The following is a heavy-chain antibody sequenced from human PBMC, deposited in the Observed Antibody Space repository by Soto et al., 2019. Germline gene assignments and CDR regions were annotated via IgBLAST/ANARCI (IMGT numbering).Heavy chain of an antibody. V-gene: IGHV3-23*01. CDR3: ATVHNTSRSFDY. Sequence: DVQLLDSRGGLVQPGESLRLSCAASGFTITSSAMSWVRQAPRKRLEWVSTTGISGRTTYYADSVKGRFTVSREDSRNTLELQMCNLRAEDTAVYFCATVHNTSRSFDYWGQGAPVTVSS. CDR1: GFTITSSA. CDR2: TGISGRTT. J-gene: IGHJ4*02. D-gene: IGHD1-20*01.